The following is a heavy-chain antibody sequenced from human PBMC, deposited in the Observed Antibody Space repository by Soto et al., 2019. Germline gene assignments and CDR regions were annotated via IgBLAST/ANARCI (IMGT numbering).Heavy chain of an antibody. CDR2: IYYSGST. V-gene: IGHV4-59*01. D-gene: IGHD5-12*01. J-gene: IGHJ6*02. CDR1: GGYIRSFF. CDR3: ARGSDFLYYYGMDV. Sequence: TLSLTCTGSGGYIRSFFWTWIRQPPGKGLEWIGYIYYSGSTNYNPSLKSRVTISVDTSKNQFSLKLSSVTAADTAVYYCARGSDFLYYYGMDVWGQGTTVTVSS.